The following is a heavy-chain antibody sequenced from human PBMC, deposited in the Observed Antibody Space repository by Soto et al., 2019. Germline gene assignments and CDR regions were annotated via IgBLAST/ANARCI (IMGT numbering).Heavy chain of an antibody. V-gene: IGHV1-18*01. Sequence: ASVKGSCKASCFTLTSYGISWGGQAPGQRLEWMGWISAYNGNTNYAQKLQGRVTMTTDTSTSTAYMELRSLRSDDTAVYYCARDPIVGATPYYYGMDVWGQGTTVTVSS. CDR3: ARDPIVGATPYYYGMDV. J-gene: IGHJ6*02. D-gene: IGHD1-26*01. CDR2: ISAYNGNT. CDR1: CFTLTSYG.